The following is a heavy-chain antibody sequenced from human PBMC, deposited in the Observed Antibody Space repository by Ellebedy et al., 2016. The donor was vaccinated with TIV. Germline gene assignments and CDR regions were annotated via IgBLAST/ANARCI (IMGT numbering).Heavy chain of an antibody. J-gene: IGHJ5*02. CDR1: GFTFSSNW. CDR3: VRGFPKYNYDSRGNP. D-gene: IGHD3-22*01. Sequence: GESLKISCAASGFTFSSNWMHWVRQAPGKGLVWVSRINSDGSRSTYADSVKGRFTISRDNAKNSLYLQMNSLRAEDTAVYYCVRGFPKYNYDSRGNPWGQGTLVTVAS. CDR2: INSDGSRS. V-gene: IGHV3-74*01.